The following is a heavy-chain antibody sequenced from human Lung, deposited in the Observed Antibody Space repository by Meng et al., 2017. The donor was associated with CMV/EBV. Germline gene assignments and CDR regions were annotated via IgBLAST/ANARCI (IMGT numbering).Heavy chain of an antibody. CDR1: GFTFSSHW. Sequence: GESLKISCAASGFTFSSHWMTWVRQAPGKGLEWVANINQDGSQKNYVDSVKGRFTISRDNAKNSLFLQMNSLGAEDTAVYYCARVAAAGRGRDVWGQGTTVTVSS. CDR3: ARVAAAGRGRDV. CDR2: INQDGSQK. J-gene: IGHJ6*02. D-gene: IGHD6-13*01. V-gene: IGHV3-7*04.